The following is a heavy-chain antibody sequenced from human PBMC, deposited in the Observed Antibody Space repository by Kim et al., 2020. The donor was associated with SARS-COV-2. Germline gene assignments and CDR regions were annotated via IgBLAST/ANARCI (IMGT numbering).Heavy chain of an antibody. Sequence: SETLSLTCTVSGGSISSSSYYWGWIRQPPGKGLEWIVSIYYSGSTYYNPSLKSRVTISVDTSKNQFSLKLSSVTAADTAVYYCARARARLRGLFDSWGQGTLVTVSS. V-gene: IGHV4-39*07. CDR1: GGSISSSSYY. CDR2: IYYSGST. CDR3: ARARARLRGLFDS. J-gene: IGHJ4*02. D-gene: IGHD5-12*01.